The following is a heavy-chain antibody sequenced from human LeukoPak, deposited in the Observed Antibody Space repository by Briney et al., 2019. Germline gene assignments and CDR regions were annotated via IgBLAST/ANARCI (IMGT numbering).Heavy chain of an antibody. Sequence: PGGSLRLSCAASGFTFSSYAMSWVRQAPGKGLEWASGISGSGDNTYYADSVKGRFTISRDNSKNTLYLQMNSLRAEDTAVYYCARDWSGIGVTAIIDYWGQGTLVTVSS. V-gene: IGHV3-23*01. J-gene: IGHJ4*02. CDR2: ISGSGDNT. D-gene: IGHD2-21*02. CDR1: GFTFSSYA. CDR3: ARDWSGIGVTAIIDY.